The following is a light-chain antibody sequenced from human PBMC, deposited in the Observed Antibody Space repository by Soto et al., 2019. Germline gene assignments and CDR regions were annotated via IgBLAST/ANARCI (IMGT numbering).Light chain of an antibody. CDR3: QQYSNWPPFT. CDR2: GTS. CDR1: QSVSSK. V-gene: IGKV3-15*01. J-gene: IGKJ5*01. Sequence: EIVMAQSPGTLSVSPGERATLSCRASQSVSSKLAWYQQKPGQSPRLLIYGTSIRAPGIPARLSGSGSGTEFTLTISNLQSEDFGVYYCQQYSNWPPFTFGQGTRLEVK.